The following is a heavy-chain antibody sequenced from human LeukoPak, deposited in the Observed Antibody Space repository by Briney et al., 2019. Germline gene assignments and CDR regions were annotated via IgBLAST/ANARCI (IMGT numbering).Heavy chain of an antibody. V-gene: IGHV1-2*02. J-gene: IGHJ4*02. CDR2: INPNSGGT. Sequence: GASVTVSCEASGYTFTGYYMHWVRQAPGQGLEWMGWINPNSGGTNYAQKFQGRVTMTRDTSISTAYMELSRLRSDDTAVYYCARFPIQLWLYGFDYWGQGTLVTVSS. D-gene: IGHD5-18*01. CDR3: ARFPIQLWLYGFDY. CDR1: GYTFTGYY.